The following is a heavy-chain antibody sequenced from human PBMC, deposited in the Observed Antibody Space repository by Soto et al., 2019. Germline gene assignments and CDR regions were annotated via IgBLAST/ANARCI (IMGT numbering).Heavy chain of an antibody. V-gene: IGHV4-61*01. CDR3: ARRGEKSENLDY. CDR2: IYYNGGA. D-gene: IGHD3-10*01. Sequence: QVQLQESGPGLVKPSETLSLTCTVSGDVVSSANYYWSWVRQSPGKGLEWIGHIYYNGGANYNPSLKSRLTIPVDTSKNQFSLKLSSVTAADTALYYCARRGEKSENLDYWGQGTLVTVSS. J-gene: IGHJ4*02. CDR1: GDVVSSANYY.